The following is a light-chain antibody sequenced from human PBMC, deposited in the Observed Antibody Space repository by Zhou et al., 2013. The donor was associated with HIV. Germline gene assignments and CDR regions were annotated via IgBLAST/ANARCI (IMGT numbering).Light chain of an antibody. J-gene: IGKJ1*01. V-gene: IGKV1-39*01. CDR3: QQSYSSPRT. Sequence: DIQMTQSPSSLSASVGDRVTMTCRASQDISSFLNWYQFKPGEAPKLLIYTTSTLQTGVPPRFSGSGSGAEFTLTISSLQPEDFASYYCQQSYSSPRTFGQGTKVEVK. CDR1: QDISSF. CDR2: TTS.